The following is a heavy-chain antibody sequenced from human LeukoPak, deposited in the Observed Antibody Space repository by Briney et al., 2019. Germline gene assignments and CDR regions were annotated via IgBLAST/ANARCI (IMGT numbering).Heavy chain of an antibody. J-gene: IGHJ4*02. D-gene: IGHD6-13*01. CDR3: AREGYSSSWYAY. Sequence: GGSLRLSCAASGFTFSSYGMHWVRQAPGKGLEWVAVIWYDGSNKYYADSVKGRFTISRDNSKSTLYLQMNSLRAEDTAVYYCAREGYSSSWYAYWGQGTLVTVSS. CDR1: GFTFSSYG. V-gene: IGHV3-33*01. CDR2: IWYDGSNK.